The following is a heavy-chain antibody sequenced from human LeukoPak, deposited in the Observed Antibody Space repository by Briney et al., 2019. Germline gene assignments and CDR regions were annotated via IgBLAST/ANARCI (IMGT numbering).Heavy chain of an antibody. V-gene: IGHV3-23*01. Sequence: GGSLRLSCAASGFTFSSYAMSWVRQAPGKGLEWVSAISGSGGSTYYADSVKGRFTISRDNSKNTLYLQMNGLRAEDTAVYYCAKDYKKLIAAATVYYFDYWGQGTLVTVSS. D-gene: IGHD6-13*01. CDR1: GFTFSSYA. CDR3: AKDYKKLIAAATVYYFDY. CDR2: ISGSGGST. J-gene: IGHJ4*02.